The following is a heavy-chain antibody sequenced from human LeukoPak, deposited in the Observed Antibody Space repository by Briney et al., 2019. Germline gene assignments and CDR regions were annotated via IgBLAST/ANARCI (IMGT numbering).Heavy chain of an antibody. CDR2: ISGSGGST. J-gene: IGHJ4*02. CDR1: GFTFSSYA. V-gene: IGHV3-23*01. D-gene: IGHD5-12*01. Sequence: PGGSLRLSCAASGFTFSSYAMSWVRQAPGKGLEWVSAISGSGGSTYYADSVKGRFTISRDNSKNTLYLQMNSLRAEDTAVYYCAEDIRPEVATIFDYWGQGTLVTVSS. CDR3: AEDIRPEVATIFDY.